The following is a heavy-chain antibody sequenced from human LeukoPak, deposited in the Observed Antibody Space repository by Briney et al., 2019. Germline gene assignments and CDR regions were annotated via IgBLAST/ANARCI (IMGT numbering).Heavy chain of an antibody. CDR1: GFTFSSYG. D-gene: IGHD6-19*01. V-gene: IGHV3-30*03. Sequence: GGSLRLSCAASGFTFSSYGMHWVRQAPGKGLEWVAVISYDGSNKYYADSVKGRFTISRDNSKNTLYLQMNSLRAEDTAVYYCAADSSGWSNWGQGTLVTVSS. J-gene: IGHJ4*02. CDR2: ISYDGSNK. CDR3: AADSSGWSN.